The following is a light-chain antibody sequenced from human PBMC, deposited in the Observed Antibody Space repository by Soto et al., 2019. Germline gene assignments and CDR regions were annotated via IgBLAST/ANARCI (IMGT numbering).Light chain of an antibody. CDR1: QSVNSN. Sequence: EIVMTQAPATLSVSPRERATLSCRASQSVNSNLAWYQQKPGQAPRLLISGASTRATGIPARFSGSGSETEFTLTLSSLQSEDLAVYYCQQYNNWWTFGQGTKVELK. CDR3: QQYNNWWT. CDR2: GAS. J-gene: IGKJ1*01. V-gene: IGKV3-15*01.